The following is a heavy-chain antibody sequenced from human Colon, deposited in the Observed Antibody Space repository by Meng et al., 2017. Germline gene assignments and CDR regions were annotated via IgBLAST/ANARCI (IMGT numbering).Heavy chain of an antibody. Sequence: SGPTLVKPTQTITLTCTFSGFSLSTSGIRGSWIRQPPGKALEWLARIDWDDRKFYSTSLKTRLTISKDTSKNQVVLTVTNMDPVDTATYYCARSQDSYGDYFDYWGRGSLVTVSS. CDR1: GFSLSTSGIR. CDR3: ARSQDSYGDYFDY. J-gene: IGHJ4*02. V-gene: IGHV2-70*04. CDR2: IDWDDRK. D-gene: IGHD5-18*01.